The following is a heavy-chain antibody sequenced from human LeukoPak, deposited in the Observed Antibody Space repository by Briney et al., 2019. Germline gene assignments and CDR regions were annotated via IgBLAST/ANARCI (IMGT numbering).Heavy chain of an antibody. D-gene: IGHD1-26*01. CDR2: ISYTGNT. J-gene: IGHJ5*02. CDR3: ARWEYASSWFDP. V-gene: IGHV4-61*08. Sequence: ASETLSLTCAVSGGSISSGGLYWSWIRQPPGEGLEWIGHISYTGNTKYNPSLKSRVTISLATSKNQFSLKLTSVTAADTAVYYCARWEYASSWFDPWGQGNLVTVSS. CDR1: GGSISSGGLY.